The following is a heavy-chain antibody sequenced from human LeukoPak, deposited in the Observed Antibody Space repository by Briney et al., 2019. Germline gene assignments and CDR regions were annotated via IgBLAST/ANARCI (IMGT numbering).Heavy chain of an antibody. D-gene: IGHD1-26*01. Sequence: GGSLRLSCAASGFTFSSYSMNWVRQAPGKGLEWVSSISSSSSYIYYADSVKGRFTISRDNAKNSLYLQMNSLRAEDTAVYYCARDGSNSRVGATTGIGYWGQGTLVTVSS. CDR1: GFTFSSYS. J-gene: IGHJ4*02. CDR2: ISSSSSYI. V-gene: IGHV3-21*01. CDR3: ARDGSNSRVGATTGIGY.